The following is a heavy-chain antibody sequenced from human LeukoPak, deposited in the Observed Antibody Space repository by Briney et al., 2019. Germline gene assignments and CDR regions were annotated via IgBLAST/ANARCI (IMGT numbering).Heavy chain of an antibody. CDR2: ISAYNGNT. CDR1: GYTFTSYG. J-gene: IGHJ5*02. V-gene: IGHV1-18*04. Sequence: GASVKVSCKASGYTFTSYGISWARQAPGQGLEWMGWISAYNGNTNYAQKLQGRVTMTTDTSTSTAYMELRSLRSDDTAVYYCAREGSGYSSGWYPSNWFDPWGQGTLVTVSS. CDR3: AREGSGYSSGWYPSNWFDP. D-gene: IGHD6-19*01.